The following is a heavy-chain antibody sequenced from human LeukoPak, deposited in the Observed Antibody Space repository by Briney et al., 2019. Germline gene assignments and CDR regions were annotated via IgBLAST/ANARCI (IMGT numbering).Heavy chain of an antibody. CDR1: GYSFTSYW. D-gene: IGHD3-22*01. V-gene: IGHV5-51*01. Sequence: GESLKISCKGSGYSFTSYWIGWVRQMPGKGLEWMGIIYPGDSDTRYSPSFQGQVTISADKSTSTAYLQWSSLKASDTAMYYCARRSSPNYYDSSGYADYWGQGTLVTISS. CDR2: IYPGDSDT. CDR3: ARRSSPNYYDSSGYADY. J-gene: IGHJ4*02.